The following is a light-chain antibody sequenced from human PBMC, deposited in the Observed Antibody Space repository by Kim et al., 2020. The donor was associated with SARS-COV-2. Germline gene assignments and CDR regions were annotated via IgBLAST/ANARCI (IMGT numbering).Light chain of an antibody. V-gene: IGKV1-39*01. CDR2: AAS. Sequence: DIQMTQSPSSLSASVGDRVTITCRASQSISSYLNWYQQTPGKAPKLLIYAASSLQSGVPSRFSGSGSGTDFTLTISSLQPEDFATYYCQQSYSTLGTFGPGTTVDIK. CDR1: QSISSY. J-gene: IGKJ3*01. CDR3: QQSYSTLGT.